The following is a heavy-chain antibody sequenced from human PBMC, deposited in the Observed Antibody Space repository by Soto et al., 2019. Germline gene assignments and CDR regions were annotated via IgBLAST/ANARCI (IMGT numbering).Heavy chain of an antibody. CDR3: ARGLPNYSSFDS. J-gene: IGHJ4*02. CDR1: GFTFSSYW. D-gene: IGHD4-4*01. Sequence: EVQLVESGGGLVQPGESLRLSCAASGFTFSSYWMHWIRQAPGKGLVWVSRVSSDGSSTVYATSVKGRLTISRDNAKNTLYLQMNSLSDEDTAVYYCARGLPNYSSFDSWGQVTLVTVSS. CDR2: VSSDGSST. V-gene: IGHV3-74*01.